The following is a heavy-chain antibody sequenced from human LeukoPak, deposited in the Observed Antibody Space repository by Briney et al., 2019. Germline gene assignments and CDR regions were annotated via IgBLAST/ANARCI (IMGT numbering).Heavy chain of an antibody. Sequence: SETLSLTCTVSGGSISGYYWSWIRQPPGKGLEWIGYIYYRGNTNYNPSLKSRVTISADTSKSQFSLKLSSVIAADTAVYYCARGTGALLWFGEFDYWGQGTLVTVSS. D-gene: IGHD3-10*01. CDR3: ARGTGALLWFGEFDY. V-gene: IGHV4-59*01. J-gene: IGHJ4*02. CDR1: GGSISGYY. CDR2: IYYRGNT.